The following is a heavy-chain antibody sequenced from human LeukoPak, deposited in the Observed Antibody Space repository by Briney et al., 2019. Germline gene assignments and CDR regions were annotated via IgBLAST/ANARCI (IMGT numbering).Heavy chain of an antibody. CDR2: ISSSGSTI. J-gene: IGHJ4*02. V-gene: IGHV3-48*03. Sequence: QTGGSLRLSCAASGVTFGDYGMSWVRQAPGKGLEWVSYISSSGSTIYYADSVKGRFTISRDNAKNSLYLQMNSLRAEDTAVHYCASSLLTSDYAIDYWGQGTLVTVSS. D-gene: IGHD4-17*01. CDR1: GVTFGDYG. CDR3: ASSLLTSDYAIDY.